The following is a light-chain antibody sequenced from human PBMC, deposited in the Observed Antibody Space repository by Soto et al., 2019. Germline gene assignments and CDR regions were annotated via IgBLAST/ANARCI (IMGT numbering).Light chain of an antibody. V-gene: IGKV3-20*01. Sequence: EIVLTQSPGTLSFSPGERATLYCRASQSVSSSYLAWYQQKPGQAPRLLIYGASSRATGIPDRFSGSGSGTDFTLTISRLEPEDFAVYYCQQYGSSPPWTFGQGTKVEIK. J-gene: IGKJ1*01. CDR2: GAS. CDR3: QQYGSSPPWT. CDR1: QSVSSSY.